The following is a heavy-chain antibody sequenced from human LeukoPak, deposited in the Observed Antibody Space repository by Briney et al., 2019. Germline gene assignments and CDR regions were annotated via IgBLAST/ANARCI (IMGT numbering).Heavy chain of an antibody. V-gene: IGHV4-39*07. D-gene: IGHD6-13*01. CDR1: GGSISSSSYS. J-gene: IGHJ5*02. CDR3: ARLIAAAGTQNWFDP. CDR2: IYYSGST. Sequence: SETLSLTCTVSGGSISSSSYSWGWIRQPPGKWLEWIGSIYYSGSTYYNPSLKSRVTISVDTSKNQFSLKLSSVTAADTAVYYCARLIAAAGTQNWFDPWGQGTLVTVSS.